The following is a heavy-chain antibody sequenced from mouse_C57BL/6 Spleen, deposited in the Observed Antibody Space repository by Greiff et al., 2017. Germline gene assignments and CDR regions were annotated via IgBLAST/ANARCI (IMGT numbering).Heavy chain of an antibody. J-gene: IGHJ2*01. CDR1: GYTFTSYW. CDR3: ATIADFGYGC. V-gene: IGHV1-59*01. Sequence: QVQLQQPGAELVRPGTSVKLSCKASGYTFTSYWMHWVKQRPGQGLEWIGVIDPSDSYTNYNQKFKGKATLTVDTSSSTAYMQLSSLTSEDSAVYYCATIADFGYGCWGQGTTLTVS. D-gene: IGHD3-3*01. CDR2: IDPSDSYT.